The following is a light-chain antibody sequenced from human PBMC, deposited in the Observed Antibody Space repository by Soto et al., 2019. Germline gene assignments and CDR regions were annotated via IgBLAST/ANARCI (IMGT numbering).Light chain of an antibody. V-gene: IGLV2-8*01. J-gene: IGLJ2*01. CDR3: SSYAGSNRV. CDR1: RSDVGGYNY. Sequence: QSALTHPPSASGSPGQSVTISCTGTRSDVGGYNYVSWYQQHPGKAPKLMIYEVSKRPSGVPDRFSGSKSGNTASLTVSGLQAEDEADYYCSSYAGSNRVFGGGTKLTVL. CDR2: EVS.